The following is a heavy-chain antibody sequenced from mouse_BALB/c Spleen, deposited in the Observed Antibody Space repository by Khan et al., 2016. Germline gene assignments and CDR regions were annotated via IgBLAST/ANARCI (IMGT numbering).Heavy chain of an antibody. Sequence: QVQLQQSGAELARPGASVKLSCKASGYTFTSYWMQWVKQRPGQGLEWIGAIYPGDGATRYTQKFKGKATLTADNSSSTAYMQLISLASEDSAVYYCARGNSYYDYDYWGQGTTLTVSS. D-gene: IGHD2-4*01. CDR3: ARGNSYYDYDY. J-gene: IGHJ2*01. V-gene: IGHV1-87*01. CDR2: IYPGDGAT. CDR1: GYTFTSYW.